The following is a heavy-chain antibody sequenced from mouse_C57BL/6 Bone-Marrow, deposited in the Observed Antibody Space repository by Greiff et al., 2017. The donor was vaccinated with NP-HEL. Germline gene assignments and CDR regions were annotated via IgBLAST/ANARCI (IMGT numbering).Heavy chain of an antibody. CDR1: GYTFTDYE. Sequence: VQLQQSGTELVRPGASVTLSCKASGYTFTDYEMHWVKQTPVHGLEWIGAIDPETGGTAYNQKFKGKAILTADKSSSTAYMELRSLTSEDSAVYYCTRVALAYYSNYHYFDYWGQGTTLTVSS. V-gene: IGHV1-15*01. D-gene: IGHD2-5*01. CDR2: IDPETGGT. J-gene: IGHJ2*01. CDR3: TRVALAYYSNYHYFDY.